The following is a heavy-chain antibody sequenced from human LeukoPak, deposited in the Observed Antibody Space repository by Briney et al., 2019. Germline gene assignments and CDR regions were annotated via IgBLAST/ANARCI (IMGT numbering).Heavy chain of an antibody. Sequence: AGGSLRLSCAASGFTFSSYWMSGVRQAPGKGPEWGANIKEDGRLKNYVESVESRFTVSRDNAKNTLYLQMNSLGLEDTAVYYCVGDWAPASMHAAPFDCWGQGTLVTVSS. CDR2: IKEDGRLK. V-gene: IGHV3-7*01. D-gene: IGHD2/OR15-2a*01. J-gene: IGHJ4*02. CDR3: VGDWAPASMHAAPFDC. CDR1: GFTFSSYW.